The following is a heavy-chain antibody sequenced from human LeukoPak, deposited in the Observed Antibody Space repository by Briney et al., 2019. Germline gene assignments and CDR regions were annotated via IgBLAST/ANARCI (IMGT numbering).Heavy chain of an antibody. CDR1: GGSFSGYY. CDR2: INHSGST. CDR3: ATGPNYDILTGPRYYFDY. J-gene: IGHJ4*02. D-gene: IGHD3-9*01. V-gene: IGHV4-34*01. Sequence: PSETLSLTCAVYGGSFSGYYWSWIRQPPGKGLEWIGEINHSGSTNYNPSLKSRVTISVDTSKNQFSLKLSSATAADTAVYYCATGPNYDILTGPRYYFDYWGQGTLVTVSS.